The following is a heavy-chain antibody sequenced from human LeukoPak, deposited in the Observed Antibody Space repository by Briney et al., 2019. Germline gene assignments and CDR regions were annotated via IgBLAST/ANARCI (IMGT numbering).Heavy chain of an antibody. CDR1: GGSISSYY. V-gene: IGHV4-34*01. CDR3: ARVDSNYDHC. J-gene: IGHJ4*02. CDR2: INHSGST. D-gene: IGHD4-4*01. Sequence: SETLSLTCTVSGGSISSYYWSWIRQPPGKGLEWIGEINHSGSTNYNPSLKSRVTISVDTSKNQFSLKLSSVTAADTAVYYCARVDSNYDHCWGQGTLVTVSS.